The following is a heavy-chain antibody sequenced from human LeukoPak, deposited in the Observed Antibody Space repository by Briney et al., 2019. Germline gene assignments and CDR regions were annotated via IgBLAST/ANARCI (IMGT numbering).Heavy chain of an antibody. Sequence: HPGGFLRLSCAASGFTVSSNYMSWVRQAPGKGLEWVSVIYSGGSTYYADSVKGRFTISRDNSKNTLYLQMNSLRAEDTAVYYCARDLRYCSGGSCRNYYYGMDVWGQGTTVTVSS. J-gene: IGHJ6*02. CDR2: IYSGGST. D-gene: IGHD2-15*01. CDR3: ARDLRYCSGGSCRNYYYGMDV. CDR1: GFTVSSNY. V-gene: IGHV3-66*01.